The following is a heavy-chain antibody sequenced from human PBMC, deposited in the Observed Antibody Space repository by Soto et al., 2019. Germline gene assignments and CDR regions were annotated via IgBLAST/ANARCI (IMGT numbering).Heavy chain of an antibody. D-gene: IGHD3-22*01. J-gene: IGHJ4*02. CDR1: GGTFSGYA. CDR3: ARDNGHYSSGYYLPVY. Sequence: SSVKVACKASGGTFSGYAISWVRQAPGQGLEWMGGIIPIFGTANYAQKFQGRVTITADESTSTAYMELSSLRSEDTAVYYCARDNGHYSSGYYLPVYWGQGTLVTVS. V-gene: IGHV1-69*13. CDR2: IIPIFGTA.